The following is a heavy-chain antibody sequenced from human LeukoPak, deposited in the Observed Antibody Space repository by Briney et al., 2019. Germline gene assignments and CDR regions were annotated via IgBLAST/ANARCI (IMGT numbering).Heavy chain of an antibody. CDR1: GFTFSSYS. CDR2: ISSSSSYI. V-gene: IGHV3-21*01. Sequence: GGSLRLSCAASGFTFSSYSMNWVRQAPGKGLEWVSSISSSSSYIYYADSVRGRFTISRDNAKNSLYLQMNSLRAEDTAVYYCAKPLAYCGGDCYGSPDAFDIWGQGTMVTVSS. D-gene: IGHD2-21*02. J-gene: IGHJ3*02. CDR3: AKPLAYCGGDCYGSPDAFDI.